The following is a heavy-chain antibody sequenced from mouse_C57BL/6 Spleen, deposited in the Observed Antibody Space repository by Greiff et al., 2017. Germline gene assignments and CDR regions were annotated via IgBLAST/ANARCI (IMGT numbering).Heavy chain of an antibody. Sequence: EVQLQESGPGLVKPSQSLSLTCSVTGYSITSGYYWNWIRQFPGNKLEWMGYISYDGSNNYNPSLKNRISITRDTSKNQFFLKLNSVTTEDTATYYCARADYDYEGWFAYWGQGTLVTVSA. D-gene: IGHD2-4*01. CDR2: ISYDGSN. CDR3: ARADYDYEGWFAY. V-gene: IGHV3-6*01. CDR1: GYSITSGYY. J-gene: IGHJ3*01.